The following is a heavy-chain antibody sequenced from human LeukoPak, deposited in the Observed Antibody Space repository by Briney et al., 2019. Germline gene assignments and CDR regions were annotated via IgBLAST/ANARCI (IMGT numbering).Heavy chain of an antibody. Sequence: ASVKVSCKASGYTFTGYYTHWVRQAPGQGLEWMGWINPNSGGTNYAQKFQGWVTMTRDTSISTAYMELSRLRSDDTAVYYCARGGHVLRYFDWDYYYGMDVWGQGTTVTVSS. J-gene: IGHJ6*02. D-gene: IGHD3-9*01. V-gene: IGHV1-2*04. CDR2: INPNSGGT. CDR1: GYTFTGYY. CDR3: ARGGHVLRYFDWDYYYGMDV.